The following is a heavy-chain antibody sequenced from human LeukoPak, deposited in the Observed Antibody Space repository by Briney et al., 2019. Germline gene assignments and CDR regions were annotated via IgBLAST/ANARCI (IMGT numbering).Heavy chain of an antibody. D-gene: IGHD3-10*01. CDR3: ARENLVRGVVDY. CDR1: GGSFSSYY. CDR2: INHSGST. Sequence: SETLSLTCAVYGGSFSSYYWSWIRQPPGKGLEWIGEINHSGSTNYNPSLKSRVTISVDTSKNQFSLKLSSVTAADTAVYYCARENLVRGVVDYWGQRTLVTVSS. J-gene: IGHJ4*02. V-gene: IGHV4-34*01.